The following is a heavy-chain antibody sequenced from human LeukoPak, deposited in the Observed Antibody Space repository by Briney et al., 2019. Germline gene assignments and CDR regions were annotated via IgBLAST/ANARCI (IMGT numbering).Heavy chain of an antibody. D-gene: IGHD5-12*01. CDR1: GFTFSSYS. Sequence: GSLRLPCAASGFTFSSYSMNWVRQAPGKGLEWVSSISSSSSYIYYADSVKGRFTISRDNAKNSLYLQMNSLRAEDTAVYYCARNLDGYSGYGDYWGQGTLVTVSS. CDR2: ISSSSSYI. V-gene: IGHV3-21*01. CDR3: ARNLDGYSGYGDY. J-gene: IGHJ4*02.